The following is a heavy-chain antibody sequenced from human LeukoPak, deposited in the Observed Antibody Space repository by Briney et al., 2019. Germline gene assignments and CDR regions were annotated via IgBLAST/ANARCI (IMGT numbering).Heavy chain of an antibody. CDR2: IYYSGTT. V-gene: IGHV4-59*01. Sequence: PSETLSLTCTVSGGSISSYYWSWIRQPPGKGLEWIGYIYYSGTTNYNPSLKSRVTISVDASKNQFSLKLSSVTAADTAVYYCASPNQAGYKYFQHWGQGTLVTVSS. J-gene: IGHJ1*01. CDR3: ASPNQAGYKYFQH. D-gene: IGHD5-24*01. CDR1: GGSISSYY.